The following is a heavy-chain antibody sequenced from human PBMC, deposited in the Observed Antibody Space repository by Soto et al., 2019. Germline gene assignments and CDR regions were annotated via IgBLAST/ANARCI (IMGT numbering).Heavy chain of an antibody. J-gene: IGHJ4*02. V-gene: IGHV1-69*02. CDR3: ARDYGGNSGAVY. CDR1: GGTFSSYT. D-gene: IGHD4-17*01. Sequence: QVQLVQSGAEVKKPGSSVKVSCKASGGTFSSYTISWVRQAPGQGLEWMGRIIPILGIANYAQKFQGRVTITADKSTSTAYMELSSLRSEDTAVYYCARDYGGNSGAVYWGQGTLVTVSS. CDR2: IIPILGIA.